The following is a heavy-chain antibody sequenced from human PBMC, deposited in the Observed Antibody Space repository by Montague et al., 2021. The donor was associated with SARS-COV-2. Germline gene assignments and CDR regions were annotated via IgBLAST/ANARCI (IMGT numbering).Heavy chain of an antibody. J-gene: IGHJ4*02. D-gene: IGHD4-23*01. Sequence: SETLSLTCTVSGDSISDYYWSWIRQPPGMGLEWIGYIFRSGATNYNPPLKSRVIISLATSKNQFSLQLRSMTAADTAVYYCARGGGGFALDYWGQGTLVTVSS. V-gene: IGHV4-59*01. CDR2: IFRSGAT. CDR3: ARGGGGFALDY. CDR1: GDSISDYY.